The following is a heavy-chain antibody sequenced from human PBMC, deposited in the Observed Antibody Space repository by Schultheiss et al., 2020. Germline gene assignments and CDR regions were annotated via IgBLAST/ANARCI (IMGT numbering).Heavy chain of an antibody. Sequence: GGSLRLSCAASGFTFSSYCMHWVRQAPGKGLEWVAVISYDGSNKYYADSVKGRFTISRDNSKNTLYLQMNSLRAEDTALYYCTGHDYGDYAEQKRYYGMDVWGQGTTVTVSS. CDR1: GFTFSSYC. V-gene: IGHV3-30*03. CDR3: TGHDYGDYAEQKRYYGMDV. D-gene: IGHD4-17*01. CDR2: ISYDGSNK. J-gene: IGHJ6*02.